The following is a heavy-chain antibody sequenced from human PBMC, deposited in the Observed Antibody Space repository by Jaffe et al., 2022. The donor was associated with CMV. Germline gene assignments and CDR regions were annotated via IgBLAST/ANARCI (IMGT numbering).Heavy chain of an antibody. D-gene: IGHD6-19*01. J-gene: IGHJ6*03. CDR2: IKHDGSEK. Sequence: EVQLVESGGGLVQPGGSLRLSCAASGFTFSVYWMNWVRQAPGKGLEWVANIKHDGSEKYYVDSVKGRFTISRDNAKNSLYLQMNSLRAEDTAVYYCARDRRQWLVPLNYYYMDVWGKGTTVTVSS. CDR3: ARDRRQWLVPLNYYYMDV. V-gene: IGHV3-7*03. CDR1: GFTFSVYW.